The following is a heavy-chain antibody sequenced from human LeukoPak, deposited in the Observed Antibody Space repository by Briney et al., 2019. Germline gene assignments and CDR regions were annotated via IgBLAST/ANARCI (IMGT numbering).Heavy chain of an antibody. CDR1: GGTFSSYA. D-gene: IGHD3-16*02. CDR3: AREHDYVWWSYRHYFDY. CDR2: IIPILGIA. J-gene: IGHJ4*02. V-gene: IGHV1-69*04. Sequence: GASVKVSCKASGGTFSSYAISWVRQAPGQGLEWMGRIIPILGIANYAQKFQGRVTITADKSTSTAYMELSSLRSEDTAVYYCAREHDYVWWSYRHYFDYWGQGTLVTVSS.